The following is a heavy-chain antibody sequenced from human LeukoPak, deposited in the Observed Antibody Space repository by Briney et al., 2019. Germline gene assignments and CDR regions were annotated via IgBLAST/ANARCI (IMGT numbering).Heavy chain of an antibody. J-gene: IGHJ4*02. D-gene: IGHD2-15*01. CDR1: GFTFSSYG. Sequence: PGGSLRLSCAASGFTFSSYGMHWVRQAPGKGLEWVAFIRYDGSNKYYADSVKGRFTISRDNSKNTLYLQMNSLRAEDTAVYYCAKDQGRVVATAGVFDYWGQGTLVTVSS. CDR3: AKDQGRVVATAGVFDY. CDR2: IRYDGSNK. V-gene: IGHV3-30*02.